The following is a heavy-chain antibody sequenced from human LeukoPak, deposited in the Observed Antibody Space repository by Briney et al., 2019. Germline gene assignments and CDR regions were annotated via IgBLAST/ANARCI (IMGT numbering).Heavy chain of an antibody. V-gene: IGHV3-23*01. Sequence: GGSLRLSCVVSGFSFSSFAMTWVRQAPGKGLEWVSLISASGGNIFYADSVKGRFTISRDSSKNTLFLQMNSLRAEDTAVYFCARTYSGSYRDAFDIWGQGTMVTVSS. J-gene: IGHJ3*02. D-gene: IGHD1-26*01. CDR1: GFSFSSFA. CDR3: ARTYSGSYRDAFDI. CDR2: ISASGGNI.